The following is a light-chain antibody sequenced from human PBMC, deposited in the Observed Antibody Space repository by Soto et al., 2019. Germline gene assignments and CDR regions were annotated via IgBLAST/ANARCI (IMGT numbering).Light chain of an antibody. CDR2: GAS. Sequence: EIVLTESPGTLSVSHGERAGLSCRASQSVSSSYLAWYQQQPGKAPRLLIYGASSRATGIPDRLSGGGSGTDFTLTIRRLEPEDFAVYYCQQYGTSPRFGQGTRLEIK. V-gene: IGKV3-20*01. CDR3: QQYGTSPR. J-gene: IGKJ5*01. CDR1: QSVSSSY.